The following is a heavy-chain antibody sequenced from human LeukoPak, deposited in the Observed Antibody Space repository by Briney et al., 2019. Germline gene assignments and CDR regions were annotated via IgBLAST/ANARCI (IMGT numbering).Heavy chain of an antibody. CDR3: ARDVGFVVVPAVFDS. J-gene: IGHJ4*02. V-gene: IGHV3-48*01. CDR1: GFTFSRSS. D-gene: IGHD2-2*01. CDR2: INSASATF. Sequence: GGSLRLSCVASGFTFSRSSMNWVRQAPGKGLEWISYINSASATFYYADSVKGRFIISRDNAKNLLFLQMNNLRAEDSAMYYCARDVGFVVVPAVFDSWGQGTLVTVSS.